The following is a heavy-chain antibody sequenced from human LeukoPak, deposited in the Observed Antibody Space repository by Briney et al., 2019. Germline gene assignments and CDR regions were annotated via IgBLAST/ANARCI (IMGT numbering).Heavy chain of an antibody. CDR1: GYTLTSHG. Sequence: ASVKVSCKASGYTLTSHGISWVRQASGQGLEWMGWISPYNGNTNYAQKFQGRVTMTTDTSTSTAYMEVRSLRSDDTAVYYCARRSYNWNDGGGDYWGQGTLVTVSS. CDR2: ISPYNGNT. V-gene: IGHV1-18*01. D-gene: IGHD1-1*01. CDR3: ARRSYNWNDGGGDY. J-gene: IGHJ4*02.